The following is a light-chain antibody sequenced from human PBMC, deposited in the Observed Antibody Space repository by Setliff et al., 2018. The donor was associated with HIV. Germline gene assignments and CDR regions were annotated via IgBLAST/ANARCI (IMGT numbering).Light chain of an antibody. CDR3: AVWDNGLKGYV. CDR1: SSNIGVNV. CDR2: NNY. J-gene: IGLJ1*01. V-gene: IGLV1-44*01. Sequence: PPSASGTPGQRVTISCSGSSSNIGVNVVSWYQHLPVTSPKLLIYNNYQRPSGVPDRFSGSKSGSSASLAISGLQSEDEADYYCAVWDNGLKGYVFGTGTKV.